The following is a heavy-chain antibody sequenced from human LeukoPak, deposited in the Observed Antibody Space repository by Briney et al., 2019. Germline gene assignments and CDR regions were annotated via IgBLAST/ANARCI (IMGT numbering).Heavy chain of an antibody. CDR2: IYYSGST. CDR1: GGSISSSSYY. Sequence: PSETLSLTCTVSGGSISSSSYYWGRNPQPPKNRPQRIGSIYYSGSTYYNPSPKSRVTISPDTSNNQASQKPSPVTAADTAVYYCARQGRSVLHYSDYWGQGTLVTVSS. V-gene: IGHV4-39*01. J-gene: IGHJ4*02. CDR3: ARQGRSVLHYSDY. D-gene: IGHD6-6*01.